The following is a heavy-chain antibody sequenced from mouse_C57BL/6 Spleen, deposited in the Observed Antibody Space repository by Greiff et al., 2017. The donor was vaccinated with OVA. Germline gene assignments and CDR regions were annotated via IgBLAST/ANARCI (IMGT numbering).Heavy chain of an antibody. CDR1: GYAFSSSW. D-gene: IGHD4-1*01. Sequence: VQLQESGPELVKPGASVKISCKASGYAFSSSWMHWVKQRPGKGLEWIGRIYPGDGDTNYNGKFKGKATLTADKSSSTAYMQLSSLTSEDSAVYFCAREVGRNFDYWGQGTTLTVSS. V-gene: IGHV1-82*01. J-gene: IGHJ2*01. CDR2: IYPGDGDT. CDR3: AREVGRNFDY.